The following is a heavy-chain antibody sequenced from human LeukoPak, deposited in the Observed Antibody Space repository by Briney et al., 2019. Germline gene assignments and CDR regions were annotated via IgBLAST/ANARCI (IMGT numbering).Heavy chain of an antibody. CDR3: ARAAYGATRFDP. CDR2: IYYSGST. CDR1: GGSISSGGYY. D-gene: IGHD4/OR15-4a*01. J-gene: IGHJ5*02. Sequence: SETLSLTCTVSGGSISSGGYYWSWIRQHPGKGLEWIGYIYYSGSTYYNPSLKSRVTISVDTSKNQFSLKLSSVTAADTAVYYCARAAYGATRFDPCGQGTLVTVSS. V-gene: IGHV4-31*03.